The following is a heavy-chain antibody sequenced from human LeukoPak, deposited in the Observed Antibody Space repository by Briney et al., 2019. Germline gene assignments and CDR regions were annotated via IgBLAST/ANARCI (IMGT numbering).Heavy chain of an antibody. CDR1: GGSISDYF. Sequence: PSETLSLTCTVSGGSISDYFWTWIRQPAGKGLEWIGRIYTSGSTNYNPSLKSRVTMSVDTSKNQFSLKLSSVTAADTAVYYCARGRDYYYDSSGPFDYWGQGTLVTVSS. CDR2: IYTSGST. V-gene: IGHV4-4*07. D-gene: IGHD3-22*01. CDR3: ARGRDYYYDSSGPFDY. J-gene: IGHJ4*02.